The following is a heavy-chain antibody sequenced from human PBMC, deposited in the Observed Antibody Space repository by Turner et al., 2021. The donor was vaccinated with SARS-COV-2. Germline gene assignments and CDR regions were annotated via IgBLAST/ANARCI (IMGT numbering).Heavy chain of an antibody. CDR3: ARGLDSGYGDYEG. J-gene: IGHJ4*02. CDR2: IIPILGIA. Sequence: QVQLLQSWAEVGKPGSSVTVACKASGGTFSSYTISWVRQAPGQGLEWMGGIIPILGIANYAQKFKGRVTLTANKSTSKAYMGLCSLRYEDTAVYYCARGLDSGYGDYEGWGQGTLVTVSS. CDR1: GGTFSSYT. D-gene: IGHD4-17*01. V-gene: IGHV1-69*10.